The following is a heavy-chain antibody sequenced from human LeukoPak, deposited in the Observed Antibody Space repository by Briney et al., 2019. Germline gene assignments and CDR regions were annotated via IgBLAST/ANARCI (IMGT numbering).Heavy chain of an antibody. D-gene: IGHD3-22*01. CDR3: ARHPYYDTSGLDY. J-gene: IGHJ4*02. CDR2: MYMSGST. CDR1: DDSISDYY. V-gene: IGHV4-4*07. Sequence: PSETLSLTCSVSDDSISDYYYSWIRQPAGKGLEWIGRMYMSGSTKYNPSLRSRVTMSIDTSKNQFSLKLSSVTAADTAVYYCARHPYYDTSGLDYWGQGTLVTVSS.